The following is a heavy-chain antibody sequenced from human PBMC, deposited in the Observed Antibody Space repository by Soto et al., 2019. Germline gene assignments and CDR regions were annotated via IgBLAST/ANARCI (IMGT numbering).Heavy chain of an antibody. D-gene: IGHD2-2*01. CDR1: GDSIISSNYY. Sequence: SETLCLTCTVSGDSIISSNYYWAWIRQSPGKGLEWIGNMYYSGSTYYNLSLKSRVTMSVDTSKNQFSLKISSVTAADTSVYYCARIVVIPAAPDYYNYYGVDVWGQGTTVTVSS. V-gene: IGHV4-39*01. CDR3: ARIVVIPAAPDYYNYYGVDV. J-gene: IGHJ6*02. CDR2: MYYSGST.